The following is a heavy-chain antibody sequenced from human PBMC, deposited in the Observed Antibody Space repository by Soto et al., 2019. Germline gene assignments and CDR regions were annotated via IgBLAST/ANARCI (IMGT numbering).Heavy chain of an antibody. Sequence: EVQLVESGGGLVQPGGSLRLSCAASGFTFSSYSMNWVRHAPGKGLEWVSYISSSSSTIYYADSVKGRFTISRDNAKNSLYLQMNSLRDEDTAVYYCARGKPNWNYDNGFDYWGQGTLVNVSS. CDR1: GFTFSSYS. V-gene: IGHV3-48*02. CDR2: ISSSSSTI. J-gene: IGHJ4*02. D-gene: IGHD1-7*01. CDR3: ARGKPNWNYDNGFDY.